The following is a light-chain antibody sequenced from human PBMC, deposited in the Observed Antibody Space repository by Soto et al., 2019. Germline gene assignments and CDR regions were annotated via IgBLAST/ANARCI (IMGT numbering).Light chain of an antibody. CDR1: QSINIY. Sequence: IQMTQSPSSLSASVGDSVTVTCRASQSINIYLNWYQQKPGKAPTLLSYGASSLQSGVPSRFTGGGSRRDVNLTISSLQPEDFATYYCQQSYRSPYTFGQGTKLEIK. V-gene: IGKV1-39*01. J-gene: IGKJ2*01. CDR2: GAS. CDR3: QQSYRSPYT.